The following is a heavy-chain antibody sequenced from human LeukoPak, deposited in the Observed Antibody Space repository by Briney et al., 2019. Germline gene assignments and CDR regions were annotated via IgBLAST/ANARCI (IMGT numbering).Heavy chain of an antibody. CDR2: INPNSGGT. V-gene: IGHV1-2*02. CDR1: GYTFTGYY. D-gene: IGHD6-13*01. CDR3: ARSQGIAGAGRRFDP. Sequence: ASVKVSCKASGYTFTGYYMHWVRQAPGQGLEWMGWINPNSGGTNYAQEFQGRVTMTRDTSISTAYMELSRLRSDDTAVYYCARSQGIAGAGRRFDPWGQGTLVTVSS. J-gene: IGHJ5*02.